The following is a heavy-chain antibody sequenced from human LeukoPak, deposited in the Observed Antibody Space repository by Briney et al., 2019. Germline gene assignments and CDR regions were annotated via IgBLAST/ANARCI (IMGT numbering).Heavy chain of an antibody. Sequence: GGSLRLSCAASGFTFSSYWMHWVRQAPGKGLVWVSRIKSDGSTRYADSVKGRFTISRDNAKNTVSLQMNSLRAEDTAVYYCAKDRSRDGGNTDGYFDLWGRGTLVTVSS. CDR2: IKSDGST. CDR3: AKDRSRDGGNTDGYFDL. V-gene: IGHV3-74*01. D-gene: IGHD4-23*01. CDR1: GFTFSSYW. J-gene: IGHJ2*01.